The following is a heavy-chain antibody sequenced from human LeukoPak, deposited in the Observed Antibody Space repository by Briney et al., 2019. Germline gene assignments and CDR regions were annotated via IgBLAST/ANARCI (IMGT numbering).Heavy chain of an antibody. CDR3: AGQGHQLPDYYYYSMDV. Sequence: GGSLRLSCAASGFTFSSYWMSWVRQAPGKGLEWVANIKQDGSEKYYVDSVKGRFTISRDNAKNSLYLQMNSLRAEDTAVYYCAGQGHQLPDYYYYSMDVWGQGTTVTVSS. D-gene: IGHD2-2*01. J-gene: IGHJ6*02. CDR1: GFTFSSYW. CDR2: IKQDGSEK. V-gene: IGHV3-7*01.